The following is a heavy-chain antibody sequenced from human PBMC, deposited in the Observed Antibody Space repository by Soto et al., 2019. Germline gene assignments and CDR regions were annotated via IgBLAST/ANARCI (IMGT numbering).Heavy chain of an antibody. CDR3: ARETLRDAIDV. J-gene: IGHJ3*01. CDR2: IRANDESI. CDR1: GXDFRSYE. V-gene: IGHV3-48*03. Sequence: LRLSLVASGXDFRSYEMNWVRQAPGKGLEWVSNIRANDESIYYADSVKGRVSVSRDNAKNSLFLEMNSLRVDDTAVYYCARETLRDAIDVWGQGTMVTVSS.